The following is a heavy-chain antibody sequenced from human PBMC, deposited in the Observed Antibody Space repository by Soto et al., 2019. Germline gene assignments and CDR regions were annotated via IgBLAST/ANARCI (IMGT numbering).Heavy chain of an antibody. Sequence: SETLSLPCAVYGGSFSGYYWSWIRQPPGKGLEWIGEINHSGSTNYNPSLKSRVTISVDTSKNQFSLKLSSVTAADTAVYYCARVLYYDFWSGYFRGYFDYWGQGTLVTVSS. D-gene: IGHD3-3*01. CDR2: INHSGST. V-gene: IGHV4-34*01. CDR3: ARVLYYDFWSGYFRGYFDY. CDR1: GGSFSGYY. J-gene: IGHJ4*02.